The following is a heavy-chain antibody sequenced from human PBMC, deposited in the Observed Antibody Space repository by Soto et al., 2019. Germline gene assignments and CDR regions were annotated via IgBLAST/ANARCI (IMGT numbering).Heavy chain of an antibody. J-gene: IGHJ6*02. Sequence: SETLSLTCTVSGVSISGSRYYWGWIRQPPGRGLEWIGNIYYSGSTYYTPALKSRVTLSVDTSKNQFSLNLNSVAAADTAVYYCARGGIPPAGYGIAYAMDVWGQGTTVTVSS. D-gene: IGHD1-26*01. CDR2: IYYSGST. CDR1: GVSISGSRYY. V-gene: IGHV4-39*01. CDR3: ARGGIPPAGYGIAYAMDV.